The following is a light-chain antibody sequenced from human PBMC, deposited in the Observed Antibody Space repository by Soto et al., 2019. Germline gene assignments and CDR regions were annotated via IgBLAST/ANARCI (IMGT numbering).Light chain of an antibody. CDR3: QQYNSLPWT. Sequence: DIQMTQSPSTLSGSVGDRVTITCRASQTISSWLAWYQQKPGKAPKLLIYKASTLKSGVPSRFSGNGSGTEFTLTISSLQPDDFATYYCQQYNSLPWTFGQGTKVDIK. CDR2: KAS. CDR1: QTISSW. J-gene: IGKJ1*01. V-gene: IGKV1-5*03.